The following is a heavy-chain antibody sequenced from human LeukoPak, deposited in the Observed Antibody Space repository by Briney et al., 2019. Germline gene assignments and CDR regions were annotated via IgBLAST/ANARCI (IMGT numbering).Heavy chain of an antibody. D-gene: IGHD3-10*02. V-gene: IGHV3-23*01. Sequence: GGSLRLSCTASGFSFSTHAMSWVRQTPGQGLEWVSTVTATGGTTYYADSVKGRFTISRDNSKNTLYLQMNSLRVEDTAVYYRAKGVWDSVRRAFDIWGQGTMVTVSP. CDR3: AKGVWDSVRRAFDI. CDR2: VTATGGTT. CDR1: GFSFSTHA. J-gene: IGHJ3*02.